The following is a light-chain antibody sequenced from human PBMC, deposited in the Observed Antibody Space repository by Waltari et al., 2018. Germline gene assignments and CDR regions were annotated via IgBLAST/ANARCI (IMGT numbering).Light chain of an antibody. CDR2: YDS. CDR1: NIGRKT. J-gene: IGLJ1*01. CDR3: QVWDSSRDHGV. Sequence: SYVLTQPPSVSVALGETARITCGGNNIGRKTGHWYQQKPGQTPVVVISYDSDRPSGIPERFSGSNSGNTATLTISRVEAGDEADYYCQVWDSSRDHGVFGTGTKVTVL. V-gene: IGLV3-21*04.